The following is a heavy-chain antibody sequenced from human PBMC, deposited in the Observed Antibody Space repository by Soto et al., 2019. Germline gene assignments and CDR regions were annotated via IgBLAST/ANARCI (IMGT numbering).Heavy chain of an antibody. V-gene: IGHV4-59*01. D-gene: IGHD5-18*01. Sequence: SETLSLTCTVSGGSISSYYWSWIRQPPGKGLEWIGYIYYSGSTNYNPSLKSRVTISVDTSKNQFSLKLSSVTAADTAVYYCARDHVDTAMVDYYYYGMDVWGQGTTVTVSS. CDR1: GGSISSYY. CDR2: IYYSGST. J-gene: IGHJ6*02. CDR3: ARDHVDTAMVDYYYYGMDV.